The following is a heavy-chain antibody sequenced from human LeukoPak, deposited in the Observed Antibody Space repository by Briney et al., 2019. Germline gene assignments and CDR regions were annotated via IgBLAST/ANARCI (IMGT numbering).Heavy chain of an antibody. Sequence: SETLSLTCAVYGGSFSGYYWNWIRQPPGKGLEWIGEINHSGSTNYNPSLKSRVTISVDTSKNQFSLKLSSVTAADTAVYYCAGRFSYYYYYMDVWGKGTTVPISS. CDR1: GGSFSGYY. D-gene: IGHD3-10*01. CDR2: INHSGST. CDR3: AGRFSYYYYYMDV. V-gene: IGHV4-34*01. J-gene: IGHJ6*03.